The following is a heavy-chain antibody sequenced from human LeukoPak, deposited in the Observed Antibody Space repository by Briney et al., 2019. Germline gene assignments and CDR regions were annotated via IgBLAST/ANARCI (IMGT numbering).Heavy chain of an antibody. CDR2: INTGAGST. CDR1: GYTFTNYW. J-gene: IGHJ4*02. V-gene: IGHV1-46*01. Sequence: ASVKVSCKASGYTFTNYWMHWVRQAPGQGLQWMGMINTGAGSTTYAQAFQGRVTMTRDTSSSTVYMELSSLRSEDTAAYYCARGVYYYHSGGYYDFDYWGQGTLVTVSS. CDR3: ARGVYYYHSGGYYDFDY. D-gene: IGHD3-22*01.